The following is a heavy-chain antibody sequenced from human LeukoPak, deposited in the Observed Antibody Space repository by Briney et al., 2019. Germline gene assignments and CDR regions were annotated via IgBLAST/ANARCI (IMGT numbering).Heavy chain of an antibody. CDR3: ARGGIAVADFDY. CDR1: GGSFSGYY. D-gene: IGHD6-19*01. V-gene: IGHV4-34*01. Sequence: PSETLSLTCAVYGGSFSGYYWSWIRQPPGKGLEWIGEINHSGSTNYNPSLKSRVTISVDTSKNQFPPKLSSVTAADTAVYYCARGGIAVADFDYWGQGTLVTVSS. J-gene: IGHJ4*02. CDR2: INHSGST.